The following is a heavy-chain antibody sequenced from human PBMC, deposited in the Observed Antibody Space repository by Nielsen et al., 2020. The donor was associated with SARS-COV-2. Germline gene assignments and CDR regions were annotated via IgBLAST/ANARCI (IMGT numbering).Heavy chain of an antibody. CDR3: ARGNYYDSRDYYYLGYFDY. Sequence: GGSLRLSCAASEFTFSTYAMHWVRQAPGKGLEWVAVISYDGSNKYYADSVKGRFTISRDNSKNTLYLQMNSLRAGDTAVYYCARGNYYDSRDYYYLGYFDYWGQGTLVTVSS. CDR2: ISYDGSNK. D-gene: IGHD3-22*01. J-gene: IGHJ4*02. V-gene: IGHV3-30*04. CDR1: EFTFSTYA.